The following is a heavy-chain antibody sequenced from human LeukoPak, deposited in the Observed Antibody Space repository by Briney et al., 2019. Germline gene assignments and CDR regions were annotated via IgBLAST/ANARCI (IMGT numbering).Heavy chain of an antibody. CDR3: ARDLEEYCSSTSCYAGPDAFDI. CDR2: ISAYNGNT. V-gene: IGHV1-18*04. D-gene: IGHD2-2*01. J-gene: IGHJ3*02. CDR1: GYTFTGYG. Sequence: ASVKVSCKASGYTFTGYGISWVRQAPGQGLEWVGWISAYNGNTNYAQKLQGRVTMTTDTSTSTAYMELRSLRSDDTAVYYCARDLEEYCSSTSCYAGPDAFDIWGQGTMVTVSS.